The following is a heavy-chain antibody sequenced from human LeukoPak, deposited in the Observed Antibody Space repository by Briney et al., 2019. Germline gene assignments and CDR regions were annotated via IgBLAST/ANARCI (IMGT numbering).Heavy chain of an antibody. CDR1: GFSFSSYA. CDR3: ARGGSGSYYNPYFDY. D-gene: IGHD3-10*01. V-gene: IGHV3-30-3*01. J-gene: IGHJ4*02. Sequence: PGRSLRLSCAASGFSFSSYAMHWVCQAPGKGLEWVAVISYDGSNKYYADSVKGRFTISRDNSKNTLYLQMNSLRAEDTAVFYCARGGSGSYYNPYFDYWGQGTLVTVSS. CDR2: ISYDGSNK.